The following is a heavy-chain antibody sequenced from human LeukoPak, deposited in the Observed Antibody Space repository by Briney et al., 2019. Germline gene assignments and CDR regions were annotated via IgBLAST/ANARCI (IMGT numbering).Heavy chain of an antibody. J-gene: IGHJ4*02. Sequence: SETLSLTCTVSGGSISSSSYYWGWIRQPPGKGLEWIGSIYYSGSTYYNPSLKSRVTISVDTSKSQFSLKLSSVTAADTAVYYCARDLLLIQLEQKEVDYWGQGTLVTVSS. D-gene: IGHD5-18*01. CDR1: GGSISSSSYY. CDR3: ARDLLLIQLEQKEVDY. CDR2: IYYSGST. V-gene: IGHV4-39*07.